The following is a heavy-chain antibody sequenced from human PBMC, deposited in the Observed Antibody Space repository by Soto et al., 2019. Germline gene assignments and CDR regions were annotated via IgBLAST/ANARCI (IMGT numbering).Heavy chain of an antibody. D-gene: IGHD6-13*01. CDR2: INHSGST. CDR1: GGSFSGYY. Sequence: PSETLSLTCAVYGGSFSGYYWSWIRRPPGRGLEWIGEINHSGSTNYNPSLKSRVTISVDTSKNQFSLKLSSVTAADTAVYYCARGRQQLPIDYWGQGTLVTVSS. CDR3: ARGRQQLPIDY. J-gene: IGHJ4*02. V-gene: IGHV4-34*01.